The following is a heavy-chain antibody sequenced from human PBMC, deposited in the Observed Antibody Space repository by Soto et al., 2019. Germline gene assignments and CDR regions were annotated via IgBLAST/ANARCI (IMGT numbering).Heavy chain of an antibody. CDR1: GFSLSTSGMR. CDR2: IDWDDDK. J-gene: IGHJ3*02. Sequence: SGPTLVNPTQTRTLTCTFSGFSLSTSGMRVSWIRQPPGKALEWLARIDWDDDKFYSTSLKTRLTISKDTSKNQVVLTMTNMDPVDTATYYCARTPDYHDAFDIWGQGTMVTVSS. V-gene: IGHV2-70*04. CDR3: ARTPDYHDAFDI. D-gene: IGHD4-17*01.